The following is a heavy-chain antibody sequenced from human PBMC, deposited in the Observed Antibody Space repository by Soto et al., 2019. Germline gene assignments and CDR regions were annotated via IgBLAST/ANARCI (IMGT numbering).Heavy chain of an antibody. CDR1: GFSLSTSGVG. CDR3: AHEWELTRGFDY. Sequence: QITLKESGPTLVKPTQTLTLTCTFSGFSLSTSGVGVGWIRQPPGKALEWLALIYWDDDKRYSPSLKSRLTITNDHSKNQVVLTMTTMDPVDTATYYCAHEWELTRGFDYWGQGTLVTVSS. V-gene: IGHV2-5*02. J-gene: IGHJ4*02. D-gene: IGHD1-26*01. CDR2: IYWDDDK.